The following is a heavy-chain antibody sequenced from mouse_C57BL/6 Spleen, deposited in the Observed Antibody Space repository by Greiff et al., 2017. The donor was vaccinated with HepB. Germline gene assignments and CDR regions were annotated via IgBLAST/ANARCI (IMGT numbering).Heavy chain of an antibody. CDR1: GYTFTSYW. V-gene: IGHV1-52*01. D-gene: IGHD1-1*01. CDR3: AREGCITTNYFDY. Sequence: QVQLQQPGAELVRPGSSVKLSCKASGYTFTSYWMHWVKQRPIQGLEWIGNIDPSDSETHYNQKFKDKATLTVDKSSSTAYMQLSSLTSEDSAVYYCAREGCITTNYFDYWGQGTTLTVSS. CDR2: IDPSDSET. J-gene: IGHJ2*01.